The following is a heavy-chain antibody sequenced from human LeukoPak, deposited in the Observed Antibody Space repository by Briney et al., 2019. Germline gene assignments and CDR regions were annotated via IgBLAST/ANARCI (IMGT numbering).Heavy chain of an antibody. V-gene: IGHV4-4*07. CDR1: GVSISSYY. CDR2: IHTSGST. D-gene: IGHD3-22*01. Sequence: SETLSLTCTVSGVSISSYYWSWIRQPAGKGLEWIGRIHTSGSTNYNPSLKSRVTISVDTAKNQFSLKLSSVTAAGTAVYYCARDVYYYDSSGYHLFGYWGQGTLVTGSS. CDR3: ARDVYYYDSSGYHLFGY. J-gene: IGHJ4*02.